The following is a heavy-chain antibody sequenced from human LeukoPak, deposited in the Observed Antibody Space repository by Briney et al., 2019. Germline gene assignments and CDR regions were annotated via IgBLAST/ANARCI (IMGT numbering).Heavy chain of an antibody. CDR2: IYPGDSDT. CDR1: GYSFTSYW. D-gene: IGHD6-13*01. Sequence: GESLKISCKGSGYSFTSYWIGWVRQMPGKGLEWMGIIYPGDSDTRYSPSFQGQVTISADKSISTAYLQWSSLKASDTAMYYCASLHHCSSWSLDYWGQGTLVTVST. J-gene: IGHJ4*02. V-gene: IGHV5-51*01. CDR3: ASLHHCSSWSLDY.